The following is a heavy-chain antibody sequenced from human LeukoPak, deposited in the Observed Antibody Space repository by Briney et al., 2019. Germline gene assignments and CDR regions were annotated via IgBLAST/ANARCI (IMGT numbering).Heavy chain of an antibody. Sequence: ASVKFSCKASGYTFTSYYMHWVRQAPGQGLEWMGIINPSGGSTSYAQKFQGRVTMTRDTSTSTVYMELSSLRSEDTAVYYCARESQPPKLAFDIWGQGTMVTVSS. CDR2: INPSGGST. V-gene: IGHV1-46*01. CDR1: GYTFTSYY. J-gene: IGHJ3*02. CDR3: ARESQPPKLAFDI.